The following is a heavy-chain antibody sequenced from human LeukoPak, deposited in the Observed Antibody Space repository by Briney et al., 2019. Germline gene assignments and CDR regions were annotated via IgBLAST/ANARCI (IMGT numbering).Heavy chain of an antibody. CDR1: GRSISSSSYY. CDR3: ARPSSSSPTNWFDP. V-gene: IGHV4-39*01. Sequence: SETRSLTCTVAGRSISSSSYYWGWIRQPPGKGLEWIGSIYYSGSTYYNPSLKSRVTISVDTSKNQFSLKLSSVTAADPAVYYCARPSSSSPTNWFDPWGQGTLVTVSS. CDR2: IYYSGST. D-gene: IGHD6-13*01. J-gene: IGHJ5*02.